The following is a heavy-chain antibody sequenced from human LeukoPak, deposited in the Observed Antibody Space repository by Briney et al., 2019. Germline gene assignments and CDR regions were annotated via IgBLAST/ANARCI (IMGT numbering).Heavy chain of an antibody. CDR3: ARSEYQLSSPYYYGMDV. Sequence: ASVKVSCKASGYTFTSYDINWVRQATGQGLEWMGWMNPNSGNTGYAQKFQGRVTMTRNTSISTAYMEVGSLRSEDTAVYYCARSEYQLSSPYYYGMDVWGQGTTVTVSS. V-gene: IGHV1-8*01. CDR2: MNPNSGNT. CDR1: GYTFTSYD. D-gene: IGHD2-2*01. J-gene: IGHJ6*02.